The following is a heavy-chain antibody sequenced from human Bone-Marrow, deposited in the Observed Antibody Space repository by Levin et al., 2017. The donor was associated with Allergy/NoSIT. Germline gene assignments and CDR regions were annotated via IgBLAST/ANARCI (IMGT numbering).Heavy chain of an antibody. CDR3: AMGRLQYYFDY. D-gene: IGHD4-11*01. CDR2: IVPALRAA. Sequence: KISCKASGGTFSTHVISWLRQAPGQGLEWMGGIVPALRAANSAQKFQGRVTVTADESTRTAYMELSSLTSEDTAVYFCAMGRLQYYFDYWGQGTLVTVSS. CDR1: GGTFSTHV. J-gene: IGHJ4*02. V-gene: IGHV1-69*01.